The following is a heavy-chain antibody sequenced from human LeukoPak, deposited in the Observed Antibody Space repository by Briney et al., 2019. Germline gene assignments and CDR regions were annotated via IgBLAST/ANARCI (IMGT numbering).Heavy chain of an antibody. D-gene: IGHD3-22*01. V-gene: IGHV4-39*01. CDR3: ARHGRGYYDSSGSPDY. Sequence: SETLSLTCTVSGGSISSSSYYWGGIRQPPGKGREWIGSIYYSGSTYYNPSLKSRVTISVDTSKNQFSLKLSSVTAADTAVYYCARHGRGYYDSSGSPDYWGQGTLVTVSS. J-gene: IGHJ4*02. CDR1: GGSISSSSYY. CDR2: IYYSGST.